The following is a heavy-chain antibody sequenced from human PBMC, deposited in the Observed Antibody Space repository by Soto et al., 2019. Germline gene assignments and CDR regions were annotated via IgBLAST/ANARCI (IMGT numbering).Heavy chain of an antibody. CDR3: ARIFDYYGMDV. CDR1: GYSMTSGYY. CDR2: IYHGGSI. D-gene: IGHD3-3*01. Sequence: KTSETLSLTCAVSGYSMTSGYYWGWVRQPPGKGLEWLGSIYHGGSIYYNPSLKSRVTISLDTSKNHFSLDLTSVTAADTAVYYCARIFDYYGMDVWGQGTTVT. J-gene: IGHJ6*02. V-gene: IGHV4-38-2*01.